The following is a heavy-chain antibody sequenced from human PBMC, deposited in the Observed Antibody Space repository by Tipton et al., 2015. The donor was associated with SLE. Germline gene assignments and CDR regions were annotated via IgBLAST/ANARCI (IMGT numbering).Heavy chain of an antibody. D-gene: IGHD3-10*01. CDR2: IYQDGST. CDR1: GYSISSGYF. CDR3: ARASWDHRGSGSFSDY. Sequence: TLSLTCSVSGYSISSGYFWGWVRQPPGKGLEWIGTIYQDGSTYYSPSLKSRVTISLDMSGNQFSLILSSVTASDTAVYYCARASWDHRGSGSFSDYWGQGTLVTVSS. V-gene: IGHV4-38-2*02. J-gene: IGHJ4*02.